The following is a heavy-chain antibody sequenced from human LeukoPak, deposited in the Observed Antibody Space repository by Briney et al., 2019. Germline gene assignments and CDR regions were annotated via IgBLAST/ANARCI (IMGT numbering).Heavy chain of an antibody. D-gene: IGHD6-19*01. J-gene: IGHJ4*02. CDR2: IYHSGST. CDR3: AKGGGSGEKGIAVAGPEDY. Sequence: SETLSLTCAVSGGSISSSNWWSWVRQPPGKGLEWIGEIYHSGSTNYNPSLKSRVTISVDKSKNQFSLKLSSVTAADTAVYYCAKGGGSGEKGIAVAGPEDYWGQGTLVTVSS. CDR1: GGSISSSNW. V-gene: IGHV4-4*02.